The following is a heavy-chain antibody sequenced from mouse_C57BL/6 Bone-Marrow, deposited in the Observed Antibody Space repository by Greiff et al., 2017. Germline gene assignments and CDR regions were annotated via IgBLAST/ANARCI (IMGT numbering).Heavy chain of an antibody. CDR2: ISSGSSTI. D-gene: IGHD2-3*01. V-gene: IGHV5-17*01. CDR1: GFTFSDYG. J-gene: IGHJ4*01. Sequence: EVKLVESGGGLVKPGGSLKLSCAASGFTFSDYGMHWVRQAPEKGLEWVAYISSGSSTIYYAATVKGRFTISRDNAKNTLFLQMTSLRSEDTAMYYGARRGVYDGYPLYYYAMDYWGQGTSVTVSS. CDR3: ARRGVYDGYPLYYYAMDY.